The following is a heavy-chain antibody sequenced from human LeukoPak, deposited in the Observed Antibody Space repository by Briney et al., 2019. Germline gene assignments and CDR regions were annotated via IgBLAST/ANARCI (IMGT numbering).Heavy chain of an antibody. CDR3: AKSTVTIYYFDY. V-gene: IGHV3-30*18. D-gene: IGHD4-17*01. CDR2: ISYDGSNT. Sequence: GGSLRLSCAASGFTFSSYGMSWVRQAPGKGLEWVAVISYDGSNTYYADSVKGRFTISRDNSKNTLYLQMTSLRAEDTAVYYCAKSTVTIYYFDYWGQGTLVTVSS. CDR1: GFTFSSYG. J-gene: IGHJ4*02.